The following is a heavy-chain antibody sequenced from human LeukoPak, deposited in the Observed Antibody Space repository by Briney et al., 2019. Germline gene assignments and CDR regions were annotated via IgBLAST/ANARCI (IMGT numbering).Heavy chain of an antibody. V-gene: IGHV3-23*01. CDR2: ISGSGSGGST. CDR3: AKDLLRFLEWSTGDWFDP. J-gene: IGHJ5*02. CDR1: GFTFSSYA. D-gene: IGHD3-3*01. Sequence: PGGSLRLSCAASGFTFSSYAMSWVRQAPGKGLEWVSAISGSGSGGSTYHADSVKGRFTISRDNSKNTLYLQMNSLRVEDTAVYYCAKDLLRFLEWSTGDWFDPWGREPWSPSPQ.